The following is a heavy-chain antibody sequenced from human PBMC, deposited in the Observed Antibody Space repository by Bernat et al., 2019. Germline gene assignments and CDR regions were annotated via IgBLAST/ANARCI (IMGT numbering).Heavy chain of an antibody. CDR2: ISGSRSNT. D-gene: IGHD2-2*01. V-gene: IGHV3-11*05. CDR1: GFTFSDYY. Sequence: QVPLVASGGGLVKPGGSLRVSCSASGFTFSDYYMTWIRQAPGKGLEWVSYISGSRSNTEYADSVKGRFTISRDNAKNSLYLQMNSLRAEDTAVYYCARGGDAIEYWGQGALVTVSS. J-gene: IGHJ4*02. CDR3: ARGGDAIEY.